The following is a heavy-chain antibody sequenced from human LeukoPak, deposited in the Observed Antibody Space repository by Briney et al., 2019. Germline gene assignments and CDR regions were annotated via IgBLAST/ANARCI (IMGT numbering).Heavy chain of an antibody. D-gene: IGHD6-13*01. CDR2: ISGSDGST. V-gene: IGHV3-23*01. Sequence: GGSLRLSCAASGFTFSSYAMSWVRQAPGKGLDWVSGISGSDGSTYYADSVKGRFTISRDNSKNTLYLQMNSLRAEDTAVYYCAKERSGIPAAANYWGQGTLVTVSS. J-gene: IGHJ4*02. CDR3: AKERSGIPAAANY. CDR1: GFTFSSYA.